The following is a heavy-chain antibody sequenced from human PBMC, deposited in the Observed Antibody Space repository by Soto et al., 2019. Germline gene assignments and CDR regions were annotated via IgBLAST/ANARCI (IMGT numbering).Heavy chain of an antibody. CDR1: GFTFTTNG. CDR2: ISYDGGLQ. J-gene: IGHJ4*02. V-gene: IGHV3-30*03. Sequence: QAHLVESGGGVVQPGRSLRLSCAASGFTFTTNGMHWVRQAPGTRLEWVAVISYDGGLQHYADSVKGRFTISRDNSKNMVLLQMNSLRAEDTAVYYCVSVRGYGHASVPYSWGQGTLVSVSS. D-gene: IGHD3-10*01. CDR3: VSVRGYGHASVPYS.